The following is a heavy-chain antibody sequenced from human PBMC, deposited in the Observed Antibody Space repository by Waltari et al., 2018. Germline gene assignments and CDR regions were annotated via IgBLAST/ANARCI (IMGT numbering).Heavy chain of an antibody. J-gene: IGHJ6*03. Sequence: QVQLVQSGAEVKKPGSSVKVSCKASGGTFSNYAISWVRQAPGQGLEWMGGIIPIFGTANYSQKFQGRVTITTDESTSTAYMELSSLRSEDTAVYYCASGYSYGSDYYYYYMDVWGKGTTVTVS. CDR2: IIPIFGTA. D-gene: IGHD5-18*01. V-gene: IGHV1-69*05. CDR3: ASGYSYGSDYYYYYMDV. CDR1: GGTFSNYA.